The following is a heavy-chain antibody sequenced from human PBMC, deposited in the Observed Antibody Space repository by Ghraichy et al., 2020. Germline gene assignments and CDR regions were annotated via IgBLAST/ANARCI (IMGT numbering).Heavy chain of an antibody. CDR1: GYTFTSYG. Sequence: ASVKVSCKASGYTFTSYGISWVRQAPGQGPEWMGWVSAKNDDTNYAQNFKDRLTVTSDTSTNTAYMELRSLRSDDTAVYYCVRDWVCTNGVCSDCFDPWGQGTLVTVSS. J-gene: IGHJ5*02. V-gene: IGHV1-18*04. D-gene: IGHD2-8*01. CDR3: VRDWVCTNGVCSDCFDP. CDR2: VSAKNDDT.